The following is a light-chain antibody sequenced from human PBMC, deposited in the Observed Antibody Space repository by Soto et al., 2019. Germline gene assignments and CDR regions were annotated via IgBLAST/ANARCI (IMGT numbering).Light chain of an antibody. CDR2: AAS. V-gene: IGKV1-9*01. J-gene: IGKJ4*01. CDR1: QGISSY. Sequence: DIQLTQSPSFLSASVGDRVTITCRASQGISSYLAWYQQKPGKALKLLIYAASALQSGVPTRCTGSGFGTDFTLTITSLQPEDFASSYCQQYNSYLTFGGGTKVEIK. CDR3: QQYNSYLT.